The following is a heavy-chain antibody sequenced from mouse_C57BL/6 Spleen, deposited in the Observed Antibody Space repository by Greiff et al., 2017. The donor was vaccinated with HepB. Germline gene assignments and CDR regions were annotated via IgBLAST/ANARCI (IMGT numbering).Heavy chain of an antibody. CDR2: IDPSDSYT. D-gene: IGHD2-3*01. J-gene: IGHJ2*01. Sequence: QVQLQQPGAELVMPGASVKLSCKASGYTFTSYWMHWVKQRPGQGLEWIGEIDPSDSYTNYNQKFKGKSTLTVDKSSSTAYMQLSSLTSEDSAVYYCARGDYDGYSHYFDYWGQGTTLTVSS. CDR1: GYTFTSYW. CDR3: ARGDYDGYSHYFDY. V-gene: IGHV1-69*01.